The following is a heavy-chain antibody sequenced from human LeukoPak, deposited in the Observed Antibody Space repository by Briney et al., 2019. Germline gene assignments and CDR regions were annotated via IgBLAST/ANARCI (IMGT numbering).Heavy chain of an antibody. V-gene: IGHV4-39*07. CDR3: ARYQTGTMFAV. J-gene: IGHJ4*02. Sequence: SETLSLTCTVSGASINSDTYYWGWLRQPPGKGLEWIVTHSHSGSAYYNPSLRSRITMSLDTSENQLSLKLYSVTAADTAIYYCARYQTGTMFAVWGQGTLVTISS. CDR2: HSHSGSA. CDR1: GASINSDTYY. D-gene: IGHD1/OR15-1a*01.